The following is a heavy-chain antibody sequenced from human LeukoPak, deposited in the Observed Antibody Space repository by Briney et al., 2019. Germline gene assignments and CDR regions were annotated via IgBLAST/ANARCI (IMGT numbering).Heavy chain of an antibody. Sequence: GASVKVSCKASGYTFTSYGISWVRQAPGQGLEWMGWISAYNGNTNYAQKFQGRVTITADESTSTAYMELSSLRSEDTAVYYCARFRYDSSGYTYYFDYWGQGTLVTVSS. CDR1: GYTFTSYG. CDR3: ARFRYDSSGYTYYFDY. CDR2: ISAYNGNT. D-gene: IGHD3-22*01. J-gene: IGHJ4*02. V-gene: IGHV1-18*01.